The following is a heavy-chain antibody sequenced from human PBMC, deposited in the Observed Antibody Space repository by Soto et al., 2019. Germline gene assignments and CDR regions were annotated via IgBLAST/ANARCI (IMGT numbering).Heavy chain of an antibody. CDR2: IYYSGST. V-gene: IGHV4-59*01. Sequence: PGTGLDWIGYIYYSGSTNYNPXXKXRVTMSVDTSKNQFSLKLSSVTAADTAVYYSERYLSSVTCHGLDPWGQGTLVTVSS. D-gene: IGHD2-2*01. J-gene: IGHJ5*02. CDR3: ERYLSSVTCHGLDP.